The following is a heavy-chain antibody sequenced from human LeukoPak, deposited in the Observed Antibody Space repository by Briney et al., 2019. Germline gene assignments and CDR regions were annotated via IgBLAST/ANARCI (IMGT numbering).Heavy chain of an antibody. Sequence: GESLKISCKGSGYSFTSYWIGWVRQMPGKGLEWMGIIYPGDSDTRYSPSFQGQVTISADKSISTAYLQWSSLKASDTAMYYCAKITRQFTGLPNNWFDPWGQGTLVTVSS. J-gene: IGHJ5*02. D-gene: IGHD1-14*01. CDR2: IYPGDSDT. V-gene: IGHV5-51*01. CDR3: AKITRQFTGLPNNWFDP. CDR1: GYSFTSYW.